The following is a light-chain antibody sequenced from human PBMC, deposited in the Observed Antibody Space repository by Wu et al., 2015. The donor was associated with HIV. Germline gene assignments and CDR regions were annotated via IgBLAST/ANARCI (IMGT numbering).Light chain of an antibody. V-gene: IGKV3-20*01. Sequence: EIVLTQSPGTLPLSPGERATLSCRTSQTISSSYLAWYQQKPGLAPRLLIYGASTRATGIPDRFTGSGSGTDFTLTISRLEPEDFAVYYCQRYGSSLWTFGQGTKVEIK. CDR2: GAS. J-gene: IGKJ1*01. CDR3: QRYGSSLWT. CDR1: QTISSSY.